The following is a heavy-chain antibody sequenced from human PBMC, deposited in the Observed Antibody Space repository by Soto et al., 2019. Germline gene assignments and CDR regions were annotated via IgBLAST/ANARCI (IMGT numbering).Heavy chain of an antibody. CDR2: VFSSVSA. J-gene: IGHJ4*02. CDR3: ARDGMTTGDS. V-gene: IGHV4-4*07. D-gene: IGHD3-9*01. Sequence: PSETLSLTCIVSGVSVRSYTWSWVRQPANKGLEWIGRVFSSVSATYNPSLKSRVSISMDTAENRISLRLDSVTAADAGVYFCARDGMTTGDSWGPGXLVTV. CDR1: GVSVRSYT.